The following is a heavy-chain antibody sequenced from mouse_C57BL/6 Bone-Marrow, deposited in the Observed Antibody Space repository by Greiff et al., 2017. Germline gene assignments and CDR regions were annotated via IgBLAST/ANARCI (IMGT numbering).Heavy chain of an antibody. J-gene: IGHJ3*01. CDR2: INPGSGGT. V-gene: IGHV1-54*01. Sequence: QVQLKQSGAELVRPGTSVKVSCKASGYAFTNYLIEWVKQRPGQGLEWIGVINPGSGGTNYNEKFKGKATLTADKSSSTAYMQLSSLTSEDSAVYFCAISESWDSWFAYWGQGTLVTVSA. CDR3: AISESWDSWFAY. CDR1: GYAFTNYL. D-gene: IGHD4-1*01.